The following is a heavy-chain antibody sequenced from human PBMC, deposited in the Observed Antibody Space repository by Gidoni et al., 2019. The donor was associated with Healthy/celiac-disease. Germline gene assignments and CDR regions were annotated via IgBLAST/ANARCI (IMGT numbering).Heavy chain of an antibody. CDR3: AKRRGGYCSSTSCYLYDI. J-gene: IGHJ3*02. Sequence: EVQLVQSGAEVKQPGESLRISCKGSGYSFTSYWISWVRQMPGKGLEWMGRIDPSDSYTNYSPSFQGHVTISADKSISTAYLQWSSLKASDTAMYYCAKRRGGYCSSTSCYLYDIWGQGTMVTVSS. CDR2: IDPSDSYT. CDR1: GYSFTSYW. D-gene: IGHD2-2*01. V-gene: IGHV5-10-1*03.